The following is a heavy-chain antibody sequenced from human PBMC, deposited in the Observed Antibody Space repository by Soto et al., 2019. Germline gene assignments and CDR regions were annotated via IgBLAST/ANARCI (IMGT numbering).Heavy chain of an antibody. Sequence: QVQLVESGGGVVQPGRSLRLSCAASGFTFSSYGMHWVRQAPGKGLEWVAVISYDGSNKYYADSVKGRFTISRDNSKNTMYLQMNSLRAEDTAVYYCAKDVGYCTTGVCLYGDYYYGMDVWGQGTTVTVSS. V-gene: IGHV3-30*18. CDR1: GFTFSSYG. J-gene: IGHJ6*02. CDR2: ISYDGSNK. CDR3: AKDVGYCTTGVCLYGDYYYGMDV. D-gene: IGHD2-8*01.